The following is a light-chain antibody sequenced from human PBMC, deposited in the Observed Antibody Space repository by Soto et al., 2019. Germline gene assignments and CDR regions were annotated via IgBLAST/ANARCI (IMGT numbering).Light chain of an antibody. CDR1: QSVTID. CDR2: SAS. Sequence: EIVMTQSPATLSLSPGERATLSCRASQSVTIDLAWYQQKPGQAPRLLIYSASTRATGIPARFIGSGSGTEFTLTISSLQSEDFAVYYCQQYNNCPLTFGGGTKVEIK. J-gene: IGKJ4*02. V-gene: IGKV3-15*01. CDR3: QQYNNCPLT.